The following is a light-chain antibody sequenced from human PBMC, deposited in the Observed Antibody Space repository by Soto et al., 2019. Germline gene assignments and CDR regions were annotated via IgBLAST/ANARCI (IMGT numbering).Light chain of an antibody. J-gene: IGLJ1*01. V-gene: IGLV2-8*01. CDR1: SSDVGGSKY. Sequence: QSALTQPPSASGSPGQSVSISCSGGSSDVGGSKYVSWYQVKPGKAPRLIIYEVNRRPEGAPYRFSGSKSGNTASLTVSWLQAEDEGDYYCCSSADTNNFVFGSGTKLTVL. CDR3: CSSADTNNFV. CDR2: EVN.